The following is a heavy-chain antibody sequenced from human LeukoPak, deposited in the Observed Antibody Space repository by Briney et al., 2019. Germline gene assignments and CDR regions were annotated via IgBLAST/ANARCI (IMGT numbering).Heavy chain of an antibody. V-gene: IGHV4-38-2*02. Sequence: PSETLSLTCTVSGYSISSGYYWGWIRQPPGKGLEWIGSIYHSGSTYYNPSLKSRVTISVDTSKNQFSLKLSSVTAADTAVYYCARGLLKYYFDYWGEGTLVTVST. CDR2: IYHSGST. CDR3: ARGLLKYYFDY. J-gene: IGHJ4*02. CDR1: GYSISSGYY.